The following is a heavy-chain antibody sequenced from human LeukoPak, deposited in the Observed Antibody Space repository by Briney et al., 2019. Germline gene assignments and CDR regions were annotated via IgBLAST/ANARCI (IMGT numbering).Heavy chain of an antibody. CDR3: ARPSSGWYVLDY. D-gene: IGHD6-19*01. V-gene: IGHV5-10-1*01. CDR2: IDPSDSYT. CDR1: GYNFTSYW. J-gene: IGHJ4*02. Sequence: GESLKISCKGSGYNFTSYWISWVRQMPGKGQEWMGRIDPSDSYTNYSPSFQGHVTISADKSISTAYLQWSSLKASDTAMYYCARPSSGWYVLDYWGQGTLVTVSS.